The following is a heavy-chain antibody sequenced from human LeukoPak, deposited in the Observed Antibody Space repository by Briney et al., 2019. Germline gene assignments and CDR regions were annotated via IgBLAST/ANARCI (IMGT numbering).Heavy chain of an antibody. Sequence: GGSLRLSCAASGFTFSSSAMSWVRQVPGKGLEWVSGISWNSGSIGYADSVKGRFTISRDNAKNSLYLQMNSLRAEDTALYYCATLIAVAGNIDYWGQGTLVTVSS. V-gene: IGHV3-9*01. D-gene: IGHD6-19*01. CDR3: ATLIAVAGNIDY. J-gene: IGHJ4*02. CDR2: ISWNSGSI. CDR1: GFTFSSSA.